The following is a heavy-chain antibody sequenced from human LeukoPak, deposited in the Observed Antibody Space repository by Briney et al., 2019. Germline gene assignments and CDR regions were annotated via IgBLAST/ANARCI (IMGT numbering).Heavy chain of an antibody. Sequence: GGSLRLSCAASGFTFSSYAMSWVRQAPGKGLEWVSAISGSGGSTYYADSVKGRFTISRDNSKNTLYLQMNSLGAEDTAVYYCAKVFSVVVVPAAIHFDYWGQGTLVTVSS. V-gene: IGHV3-23*01. CDR1: GFTFSSYA. J-gene: IGHJ4*02. CDR2: ISGSGGST. CDR3: AKVFSVVVVPAAIHFDY. D-gene: IGHD2-2*01.